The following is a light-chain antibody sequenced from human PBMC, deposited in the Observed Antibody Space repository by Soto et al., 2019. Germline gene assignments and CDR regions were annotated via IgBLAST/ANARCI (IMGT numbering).Light chain of an antibody. CDR3: SSYTSSSTLV. CDR2: DVT. CDR1: SSDVGGYKY. V-gene: IGLV2-14*01. J-gene: IGLJ1*01. Sequence: QSVLTQPASVSGSAGQSITISCTGTSSDVGGYKYVSWYQQHPGEAPKLMIYDVTNRPSGVSNRFSGSKSDNTASLTISGLQADDEADYYCSSYTSSSTLVFGTGTKVTVL.